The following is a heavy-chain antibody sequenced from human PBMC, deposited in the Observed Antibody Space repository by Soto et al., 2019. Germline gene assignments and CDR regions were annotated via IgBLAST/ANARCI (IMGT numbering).Heavy chain of an antibody. CDR2: TSTYNGNT. V-gene: IGHV1-18*01. Sequence: ASVKVSCKASGYTFTNFGISWVRQAPGQGLEWMGWTSTYNGNTNYAQKLQGRATMTTDTSTSTVYMELRDLRSDDTAVYYCARRHGIRNFDDWGQGALVTVSS. J-gene: IGHJ4*02. CDR1: GYTFTNFG. CDR3: ARRHGIRNFDD.